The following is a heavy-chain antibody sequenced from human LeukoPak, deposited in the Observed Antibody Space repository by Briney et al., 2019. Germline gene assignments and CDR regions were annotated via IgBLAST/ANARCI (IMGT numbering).Heavy chain of an antibody. D-gene: IGHD6-13*01. CDR3: ARGGGEFAAGPIYYYYYGMDV. V-gene: IGHV1-18*01. Sequence: ASVKVSCKASGYTFTSYGISWVRQAPGQGLEWMGRISAYNGNTNYAQKLQGRVTMTTDTSTSTAYMELRSLRSDDTAVYYCARGGGEFAAGPIYYYYYGMDVWGQGTTVTVSS. CDR1: GYTFTSYG. J-gene: IGHJ6*02. CDR2: ISAYNGNT.